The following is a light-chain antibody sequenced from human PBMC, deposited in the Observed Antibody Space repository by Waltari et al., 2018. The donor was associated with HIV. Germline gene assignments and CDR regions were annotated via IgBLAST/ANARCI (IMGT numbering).Light chain of an antibody. V-gene: IGKV1-39*01. CDR2: AAS. CDR1: QTINRD. J-gene: IGKJ3*01. Sequence: IQMTQSPSSLPASVGDRLTITCRASQTINRDLNWYQQKPGQAPTLLISAASTLESGVPSRFSGSVSGAEFTLSISSVQPEDFATYYCLQTYGSPLTFGPGTTLEVK. CDR3: LQTYGSPLT.